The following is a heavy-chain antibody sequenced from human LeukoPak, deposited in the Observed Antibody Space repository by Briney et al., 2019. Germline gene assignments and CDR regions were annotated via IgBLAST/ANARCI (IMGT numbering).Heavy chain of an antibody. CDR3: TRNSGWYGLS. D-gene: IGHD6-19*01. Sequence: GGSLRLSCAASGFTFSSYSMSWVRQAPGKGLEWVSIISDSGANTYYADSVRGRFTISRDNSKNTLYLHLNSLRGEDTAVYYCTRNSGWYGLSWGQGTLVTVSS. J-gene: IGHJ1*01. CDR2: ISDSGANT. V-gene: IGHV3-23*01. CDR1: GFTFSSYS.